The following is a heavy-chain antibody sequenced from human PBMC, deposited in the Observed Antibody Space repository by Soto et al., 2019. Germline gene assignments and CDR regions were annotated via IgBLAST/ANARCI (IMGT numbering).Heavy chain of an antibody. D-gene: IGHD4-4*01. J-gene: IGHJ3*02. Sequence: QVQLQESGPGLVKPSETLSLPCTVSGGAVSSGSYYWSWIRQPPGKGLERIGYIYYSGSTNYKHSLKSRVTISVDTSKNQFSLKLSSVTAADTAVYYCASSSTSRAFDIWGQGTMVTVSS. CDR3: ASSSTSRAFDI. CDR1: GGAVSSGSYY. V-gene: IGHV4-61*01. CDR2: IYYSGST.